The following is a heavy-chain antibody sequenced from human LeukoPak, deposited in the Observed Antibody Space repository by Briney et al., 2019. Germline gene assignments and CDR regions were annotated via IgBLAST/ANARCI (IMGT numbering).Heavy chain of an antibody. CDR1: GFTFSSYE. J-gene: IGHJ3*02. D-gene: IGHD1-26*01. CDR2: ISSSGSTI. Sequence: GGSLRLSCAASGFTFSSYEMNWVRQAPGKGLEWVSYISSSGSTIYYADSVKGRFAISRDNAKNSLYLQMNSLRAEDTAVYYCARVTSSGTDAFDIWGQGTMVTVSS. CDR3: ARVTSSGTDAFDI. V-gene: IGHV3-48*03.